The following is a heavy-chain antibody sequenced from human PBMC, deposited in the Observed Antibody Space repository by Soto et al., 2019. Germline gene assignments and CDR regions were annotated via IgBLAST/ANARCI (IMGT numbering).Heavy chain of an antibody. J-gene: IGHJ4*02. Sequence: PGESLKISCKGSGYSFTTYWIGWVRQMPGKGLEWMGIIYPGDSDTRYSPSFQGQVTISADKSISTAYLQWSSLKASDTAMYYCARAGRLEMATIQPQIDYWGQGTLVTVSS. CDR2: IYPGDSDT. V-gene: IGHV5-51*01. CDR3: ARAGRLEMATIQPQIDY. D-gene: IGHD5-12*01. CDR1: GYSFTTYW.